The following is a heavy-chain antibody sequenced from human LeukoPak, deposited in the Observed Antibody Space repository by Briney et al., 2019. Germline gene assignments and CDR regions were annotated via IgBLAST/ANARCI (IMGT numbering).Heavy chain of an antibody. J-gene: IGHJ6*02. CDR2: IFHSGST. CDR3: ARSLRGNGMDV. CDR1: GYSISSGYY. Sequence: SETLSLTCAVSGYSISSGYYWGWIRQPPGKGLEWIGSIFHSGSTYYNPSLKSRVNMSVDTSKNQISLKLSSVTAADTAVYYCARSLRGNGMDVWGQGTTVTVSS. V-gene: IGHV4-38-2*01. D-gene: IGHD4-17*01.